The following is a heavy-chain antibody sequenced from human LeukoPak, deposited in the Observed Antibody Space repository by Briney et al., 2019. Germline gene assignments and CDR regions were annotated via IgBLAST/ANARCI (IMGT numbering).Heavy chain of an antibody. CDR1: GYTFTGYY. D-gene: IGHD3-3*01. CDR3: ARTYDFWNQDYYYYYYMDV. CDR2: INPNSGGT. Sequence: GASVKVSCKASGYTFTGYYMHWVRQAPGQGLEWMGWINPNSGGTNYAQKFQGRVTMTRDTSISTAYMELSRLRSDDTAVYYCARTYDFWNQDYYYYYYMDVWGKGTTVTVSS. J-gene: IGHJ6*03. V-gene: IGHV1-2*02.